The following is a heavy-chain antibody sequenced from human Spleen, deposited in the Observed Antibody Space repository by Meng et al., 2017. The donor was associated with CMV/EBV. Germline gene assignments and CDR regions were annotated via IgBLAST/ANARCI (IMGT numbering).Heavy chain of an antibody. CDR1: GFTFSTYT. V-gene: IGHV3-21*01. CDR3: ARDHYCSSISCYTYYFDY. J-gene: IGHJ4*01. D-gene: IGHD2-2*02. CDR2: ISGSGSSI. Sequence: ETLSLTCAASGFTFSTYTMNWVRQAPGKGLEWVSSISGSGSSIYYADSVKGRFTISRDNAKNSLYLQMNSLRAEDTAVYYCARDHYCSSISCYTYYFDYWGHGTLVTVSS.